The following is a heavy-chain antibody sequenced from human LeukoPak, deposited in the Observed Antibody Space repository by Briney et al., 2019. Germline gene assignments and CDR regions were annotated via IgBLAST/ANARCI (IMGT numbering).Heavy chain of an antibody. J-gene: IGHJ4*02. CDR2: IKGDESAR. CDR3: ARQVVGSLDY. CDR1: GCTFSTYW. Sequence: GGSLRLSCAASGCTFSTYWMAWVRQATGKGLEWVANIKGDESARHQADSVKDRLTISRDNTQNSVYLQMSSLRGEDTAVYYCARQVVGSLDYWGQGTLVTVSS. V-gene: IGHV3-7*01. D-gene: IGHD1-26*01.